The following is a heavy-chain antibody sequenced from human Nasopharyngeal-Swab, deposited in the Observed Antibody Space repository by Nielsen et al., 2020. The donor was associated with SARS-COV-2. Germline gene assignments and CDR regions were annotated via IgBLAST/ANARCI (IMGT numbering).Heavy chain of an antibody. CDR2: ISAYNGNT. CDR3: ARDHALGPTGGNWFDP. J-gene: IGHJ5*02. D-gene: IGHD3-16*01. CDR1: GYTFTSYG. Sequence: ASVKVSCKASGYTFTSYGISWVRQAPGQGLEWMGWISAYNGNTNYAQKLQGRVTMTTDTSTSTAYMELRSLRSDDTAVYYCARDHALGPTGGNWFDPWGQGTLVTVSS. V-gene: IGHV1-18*01.